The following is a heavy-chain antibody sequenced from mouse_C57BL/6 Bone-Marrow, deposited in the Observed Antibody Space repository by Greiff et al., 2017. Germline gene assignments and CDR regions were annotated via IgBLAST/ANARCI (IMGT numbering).Heavy chain of an antibody. CDR3: AREDGSSPYYFDY. Sequence: VKLMESGAELVRPGTSVKMSCKASGYTFTNYWIGWAKQRPGHGLEWIGDIYPGGGYTNYNEKFKGKATLTADKSSSTAYMQFSSLTSEDSAIYYCAREDGSSPYYFDYWGQGTTLTISS. CDR2: IYPGGGYT. J-gene: IGHJ2*01. CDR1: GYTFTNYW. V-gene: IGHV1-63*01. D-gene: IGHD1-1*01.